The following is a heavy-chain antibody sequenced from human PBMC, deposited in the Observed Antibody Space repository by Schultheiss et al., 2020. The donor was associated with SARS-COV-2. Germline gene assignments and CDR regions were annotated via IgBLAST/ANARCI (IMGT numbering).Heavy chain of an antibody. CDR2: INHSGST. D-gene: IGHD4-17*01. V-gene: IGHV4-61*01. Sequence: SQTLSLTCTVSGGSVSSGSYYWSWIRQPPGKGLEWIGEINHSGSTNYNPSLKSRVTISVDTSKNQFSLKLSSVTAADTAVYYCARGGGTVTTLNWFDPWGQGTLVTVSS. J-gene: IGHJ5*02. CDR3: ARGGGTVTTLNWFDP. CDR1: GGSVSSGSYY.